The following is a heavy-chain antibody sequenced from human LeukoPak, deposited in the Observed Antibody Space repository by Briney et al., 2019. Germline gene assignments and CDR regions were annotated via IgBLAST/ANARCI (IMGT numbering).Heavy chain of an antibody. CDR3: ARVPPEFGLRIDY. CDR1: GFTFSSYA. D-gene: IGHD3-10*01. Sequence: GGSLRLSCAASGFTFSSYAMSWVRQAPGKGLEWVSSISSSSSYIYYADSVKGRFTISRDNAKNSLYLQMNSLRAEDTAVYYCARVPPEFGLRIDYWGQGTLVTVSS. J-gene: IGHJ4*02. V-gene: IGHV3-21*01. CDR2: ISSSSSYI.